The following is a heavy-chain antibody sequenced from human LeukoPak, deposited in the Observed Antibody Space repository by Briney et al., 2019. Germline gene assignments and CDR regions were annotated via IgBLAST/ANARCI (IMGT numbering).Heavy chain of an antibody. Sequence: PGGSLRLSCAASGFTVSSNYMSWIRQAPGKGLEWVAVISYDGSNKYYADSVKGRFTISRDNSKNTLYLQMNSLRAEDTAVYYCAKHVSDSFDYWGQGTLVTVSS. J-gene: IGHJ4*02. CDR3: AKHVSDSFDY. V-gene: IGHV3-30*18. CDR2: ISYDGSNK. D-gene: IGHD2-21*02. CDR1: GFTVSSNY.